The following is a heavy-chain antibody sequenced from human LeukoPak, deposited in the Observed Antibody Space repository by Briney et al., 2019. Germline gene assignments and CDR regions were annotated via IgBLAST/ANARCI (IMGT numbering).Heavy chain of an antibody. CDR2: ISSSSSYI. J-gene: IGHJ6*03. Sequence: GGSLRLSCAASGLTFSSYSMNWVRQAPGKGLEWVSSISSSSSYIYYADSVKGRFTISRDNAKNSLYLQMNSLRTEDTAVYYCASSKEEYSSSYYYYYMDVWGKGTTVTVSS. CDR3: ASSKEEYSSSYYYYYMDV. D-gene: IGHD6-6*01. CDR1: GLTFSSYS. V-gene: IGHV3-21*01.